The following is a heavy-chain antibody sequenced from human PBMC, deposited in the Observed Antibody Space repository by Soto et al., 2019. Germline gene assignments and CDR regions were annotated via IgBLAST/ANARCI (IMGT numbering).Heavy chain of an antibody. D-gene: IGHD6-6*01. CDR1: GGSISSGDYY. J-gene: IGHJ4*02. CDR3: ARVGSSIATRPFDY. CDR2: IYYSGIT. V-gene: IGHV4-30-4*01. Sequence: QVQLQESGPGLVKPSQTLSLTCTVSGGSISSGDYYWSWIRQPPGKGLEWIGYIYYSGITYYNPSLKSRVTISVDTSKNQCSLKLSSVTAADTAGYYCARVGSSIATRPFDYWGQGTLVTVSS.